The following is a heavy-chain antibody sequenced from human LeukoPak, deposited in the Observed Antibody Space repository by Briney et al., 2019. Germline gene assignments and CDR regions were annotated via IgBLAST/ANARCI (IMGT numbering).Heavy chain of an antibody. Sequence: ASVKVSCKVSGYTLTELSMHWVRQAPGKGLEWMGGFDPEDGETIYAQKFQGRVTMTEDTSTDTAYMELSSLRSEDTAVYYCATVLRYADWFDPWGQGTLVTVSS. CDR1: GYTLTELS. CDR3: ATVLRYADWFDP. D-gene: IGHD3-9*01. V-gene: IGHV1-24*01. CDR2: FDPEDGET. J-gene: IGHJ5*02.